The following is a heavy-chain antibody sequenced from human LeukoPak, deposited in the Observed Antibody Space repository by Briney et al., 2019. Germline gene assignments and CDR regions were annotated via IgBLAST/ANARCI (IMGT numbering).Heavy chain of an antibody. D-gene: IGHD3-22*01. V-gene: IGHV4-59*01. CDR3: ARGVGAYDSSGYYSFNFDY. J-gene: IGHJ4*02. CDR2: IYYSGCT. Sequence: SETLSLTCTVSVGSISSYYWSWIRQPPGKGLEWIGHIYYSGCTHYNHSLKSRVTISVDTSKNQSSLRLSSVTAAETAVYYCARGVGAYDSSGYYSFNFDYWGQGPLVTVSS. CDR1: VGSISSYY.